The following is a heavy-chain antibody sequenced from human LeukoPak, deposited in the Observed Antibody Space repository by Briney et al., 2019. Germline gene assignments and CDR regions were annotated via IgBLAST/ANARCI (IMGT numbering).Heavy chain of an antibody. CDR2: VNPNSGGT. CDR3: ARDSTTYYDSSGPTPTDWYFDL. V-gene: IGHV1-2*04. CDR1: GYTFTGYY. D-gene: IGHD3-22*01. J-gene: IGHJ2*01. Sequence: ASVKVSCKASGYTFTGYYMHWVRQAPGQGLEWMGWVNPNSGGTNYAQKFQGWVTMTRDTSISTAYMEPSRLRSDDTAVYYCARDSTTYYDSSGPTPTDWYFDLWGRGTLVTVSS.